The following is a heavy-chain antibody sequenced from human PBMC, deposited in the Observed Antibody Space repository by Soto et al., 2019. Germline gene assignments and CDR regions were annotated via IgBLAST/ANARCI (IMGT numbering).Heavy chain of an antibody. V-gene: IGHV4-31*03. CDR2: IYYSGST. Sequence: PSETLSLTCTVSGGSISSGGYYWSWIRQHPGKGLEWIGYIYYSGSTYYNPSLKSRVTISVDTSKNQFSLKLSSVTAADTAVYYCSRVFSDRSSFFDPWGQRTLVTVSS. CDR1: GGSISSGGYY. D-gene: IGHD6-13*01. J-gene: IGHJ5*02. CDR3: SRVFSDRSSFFDP.